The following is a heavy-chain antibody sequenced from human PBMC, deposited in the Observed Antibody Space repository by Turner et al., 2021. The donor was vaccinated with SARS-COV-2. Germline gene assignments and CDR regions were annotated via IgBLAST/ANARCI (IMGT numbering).Heavy chain of an antibody. Sequence: QVHLVESGGGVVQPGKSLRLSCAASGFTFSFHGMHWVRQAPGKGPEWVAMIHYDDRREYYADSVKGRFTVSRDNSNNTLYLQMNSLRVEDTAIYYCARDMKDRSGYYLTSDYWGQGTLVTVSS. CDR1: GFTFSFHG. D-gene: IGHD3-22*01. J-gene: IGHJ4*02. CDR2: IHYDDRRE. CDR3: ARDMKDRSGYYLTSDY. V-gene: IGHV3-33*01.